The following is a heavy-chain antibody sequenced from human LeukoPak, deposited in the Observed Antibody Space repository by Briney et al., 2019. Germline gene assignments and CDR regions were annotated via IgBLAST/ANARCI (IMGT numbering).Heavy chain of an antibody. V-gene: IGHV1-69*05. CDR3: ARGGDGYNLNFDY. D-gene: IGHD5-24*01. J-gene: IGHJ4*02. CDR2: IIPMFGAA. CDR1: GGTFSKFG. Sequence: SVKVSCKASGGTFSKFGISWVRQAPGEGLEWMGGIIPMFGAANYAQKFQGRVTITTDESTTTAYMELSSLRSEDTAVYYCARGGDGYNLNFDYWGQGTLVTVSS.